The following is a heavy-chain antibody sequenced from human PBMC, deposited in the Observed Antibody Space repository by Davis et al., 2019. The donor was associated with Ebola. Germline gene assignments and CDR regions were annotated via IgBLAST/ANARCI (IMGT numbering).Heavy chain of an antibody. CDR2: IYYSGST. CDR3: ARQIGYRYYYGMDV. D-gene: IGHD5-24*01. J-gene: IGHJ6*02. CDR1: GGPISSSSYY. V-gene: IGHV4-61*05. Sequence: MPSETLSLTCTVSGGPISSSSYYWSWIRQPPGKGLEWIGYIYYSGSTNYNPSLKSRVTISVDTSKNQFSLKLSSVTAADTAVYYCARQIGYRYYYGMDVWGQGTTVTASS.